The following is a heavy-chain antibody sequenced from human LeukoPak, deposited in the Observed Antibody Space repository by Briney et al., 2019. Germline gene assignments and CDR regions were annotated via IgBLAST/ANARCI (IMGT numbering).Heavy chain of an antibody. CDR2: INPNSGGT. Sequence: ASVTVSFTSSGSTFTVYYMHWVRQAPGQGPEWMGWINPNSGGTNYAQKFQGRVTMTRDTSISTAYMELSRLRSDDTAVYYCASIRLRFYSPVYYGMDVWGQGTTVTVSS. V-gene: IGHV1-2*02. CDR1: GSTFTVYY. J-gene: IGHJ6*02. CDR3: ASIRLRFYSPVYYGMDV. D-gene: IGHD3-3*01.